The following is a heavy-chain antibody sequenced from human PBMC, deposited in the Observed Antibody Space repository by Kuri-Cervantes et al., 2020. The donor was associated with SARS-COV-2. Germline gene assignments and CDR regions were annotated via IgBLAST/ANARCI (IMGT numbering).Heavy chain of an antibody. V-gene: IGHV4-61*01. CDR1: GGSVSSGSYY. D-gene: IGHD2-15*01. CDR2: IYYSGST. CDR3: ARGDCSGGSCYGMDV. Sequence: GSLRLSCTVSGGSVSSGSYYWSWIRQPPGKGLEWIGYIYYSGSTNYNPSLKSRVTISVDTSKNQFSLKLSSVTAADTAVYYCARGDCSGGSCYGMDVWGQGTTVTVSS. J-gene: IGHJ6*02.